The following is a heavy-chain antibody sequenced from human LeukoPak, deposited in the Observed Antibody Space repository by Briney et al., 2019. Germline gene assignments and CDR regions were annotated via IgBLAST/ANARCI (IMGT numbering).Heavy chain of an antibody. CDR1: GFTFSSYG. V-gene: IGHV3-23*01. CDR2: LSGSGGST. D-gene: IGHD2-15*01. Sequence: PGGSLGLSCAASGFTFSSYGMTWLRQAPGKGLEWVSGLSGSGGSTYYEDSVKGRFTISRDNSKNTLYLQMNSLRAEDTAVYYCAKNSGGTCYSHLDYCGQGTLVTVSS. CDR3: AKNSGGTCYSHLDY. J-gene: IGHJ4*02.